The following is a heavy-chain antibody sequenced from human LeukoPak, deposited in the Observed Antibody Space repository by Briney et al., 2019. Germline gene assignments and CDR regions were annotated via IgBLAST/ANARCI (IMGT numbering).Heavy chain of an antibody. CDR2: IIPIFGTA. V-gene: IGHV1-69*05. D-gene: IGHD1-26*01. J-gene: IGHJ3*02. Sequence: GASVKVSCKASGGTFSGYAISWVRQAPGQGLEWMGRIIPIFGTANYAQKFQGRVTITTDESTSTAYMELSSLRSEDTAVYYCATPLGASDAFDIWGQGTMVTVSS. CDR1: GGTFSGYA. CDR3: ATPLGASDAFDI.